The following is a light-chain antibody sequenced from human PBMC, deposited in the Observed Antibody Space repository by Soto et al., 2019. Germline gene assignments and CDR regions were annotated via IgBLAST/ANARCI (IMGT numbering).Light chain of an antibody. J-gene: IGKJ1*01. CDR2: GAS. CDR1: QSVSSN. Sequence: EIVMTQSPATLSVSPGERATLSCRASQSVSSNLAWYQQKPGQAPRLLIYGASTRPTGVPVRFSGSGSGTEFTRTISSLQSEYFSVYDCQQDINWSSWPCAQGTELES. V-gene: IGKV3-15*01. CDR3: QQDINWSSWP.